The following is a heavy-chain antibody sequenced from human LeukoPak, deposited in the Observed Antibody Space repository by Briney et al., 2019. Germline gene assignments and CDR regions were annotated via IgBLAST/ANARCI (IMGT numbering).Heavy chain of an antibody. D-gene: IGHD1-26*01. CDR1: GFTFSSYG. J-gene: IGHJ3*02. CDR2: IRYDGSNK. CDR3: AKDPGDSGSYGAFDI. Sequence: PGGSLRLSCAASGFTFSSYGMHWVRQAPGKGLEWVAFIRYDGSNKYYADSVKGRFTISRDNSKNTLYLQMNSLRAEDTAVYYCAKDPGDSGSYGAFDIWGQGTMVTVSS. V-gene: IGHV3-30*02.